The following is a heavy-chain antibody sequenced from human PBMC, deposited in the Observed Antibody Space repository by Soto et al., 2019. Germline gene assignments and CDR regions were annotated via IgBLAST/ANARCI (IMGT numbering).Heavy chain of an antibody. CDR3: ARDVTGNLDY. Sequence: EVHLVESGGGLVQPGGSLRLSCTASGFTFSTYWMAWVRQAPGKGLEWVANIKEDESAKHYVDSVKGRFTISRDNAKNSLYLQMNSLRAEDTAVYYCARDVTGNLDYWGQGILVAVSS. CDR2: IKEDESAK. CDR1: GFTFSTYW. D-gene: IGHD1-1*01. V-gene: IGHV3-7*01. J-gene: IGHJ4*02.